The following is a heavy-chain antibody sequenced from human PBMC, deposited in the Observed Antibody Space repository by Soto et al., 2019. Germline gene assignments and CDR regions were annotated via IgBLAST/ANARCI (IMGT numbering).Heavy chain of an antibody. CDR1: GLSLSNARMG. CDR2: IFSNDET. Sequence: QVTLKESGPVLVKPTETLTLTCTVSGLSLSNARMGVSWIRQPPGKALEWLAHIFSNDETAYSTSLKTRLTISKDTSKSQVVLTMGNMDPVDTATYYCARTVARMNLDYWGQGTLVTVSS. J-gene: IGHJ4*02. D-gene: IGHD2-21*01. V-gene: IGHV2-26*01. CDR3: ARTVARMNLDY.